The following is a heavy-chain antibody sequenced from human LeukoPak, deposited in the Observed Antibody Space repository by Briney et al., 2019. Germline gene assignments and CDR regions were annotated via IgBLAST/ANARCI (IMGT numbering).Heavy chain of an antibody. CDR1: GYTFTGYY. Sequence: GASVKVSCKASGYTFTGYYMHWVRQAPGQGLEWMGGIIPIFGTANYAQKFQGRVTITADESTSTAYMELSSLRSEDTAVYYCARVQLRFLSNPNRVYYYYGMDVWGQGTTVTVSS. V-gene: IGHV1-69*13. J-gene: IGHJ6*02. CDR2: IIPIFGTA. CDR3: ARVQLRFLSNPNRVYYYYGMDV. D-gene: IGHD3-3*01.